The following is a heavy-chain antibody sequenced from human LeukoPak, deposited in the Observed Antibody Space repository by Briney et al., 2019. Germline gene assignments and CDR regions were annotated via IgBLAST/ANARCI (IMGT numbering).Heavy chain of an antibody. CDR3: ARDLIAVAGTLDQTTGDDY. CDR1: GFTFSSYW. D-gene: IGHD6-19*01. V-gene: IGHV3-7*01. CDR2: IKQDGSEK. Sequence: GGSLGLSCAASGFTFSSYWMSWVRQAPGKGLEWVANIKQDGSEKYYVDSVKGRFTISRDNAKNSLYLQMNSLRAEDTAVYYCARDLIAVAGTLDQTTGDDYWGQGTLVTVSS. J-gene: IGHJ4*02.